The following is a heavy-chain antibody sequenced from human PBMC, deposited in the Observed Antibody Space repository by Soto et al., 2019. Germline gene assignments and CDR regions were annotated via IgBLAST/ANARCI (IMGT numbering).Heavy chain of an antibody. V-gene: IGHV1-69*13. Sequence: GASVKVSCKASGGTFSSYAISWVRQAPGQGLEWMGGIIPIFGTANYAQKFQGRVTITADESTSTAYMELSSLRSEDTAVYYCARGEFTVTPHHDWFDPWGQGTLVTVSS. J-gene: IGHJ5*02. CDR3: ARGEFTVTPHHDWFDP. D-gene: IGHD4-17*01. CDR2: IIPIFGTA. CDR1: GGTFSSYA.